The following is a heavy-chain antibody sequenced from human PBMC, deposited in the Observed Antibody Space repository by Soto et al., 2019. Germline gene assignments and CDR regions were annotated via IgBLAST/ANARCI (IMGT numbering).Heavy chain of an antibody. CDR2: ISYDGSNK. D-gene: IGHD2-15*01. CDR3: AQETKELLPFDY. J-gene: IGHJ4*02. V-gene: IGHV3-30-3*02. Sequence: PGGSLRLSCAASGFTFSSYAMHWVRQAPGKGLEWVAVISYDGSNKYYADSVKGRFTISRDNSKNTLYLQMNGLRAEDTAVYYCAQETKELLPFDYSGQGTLVTVSS. CDR1: GFTFSSYA.